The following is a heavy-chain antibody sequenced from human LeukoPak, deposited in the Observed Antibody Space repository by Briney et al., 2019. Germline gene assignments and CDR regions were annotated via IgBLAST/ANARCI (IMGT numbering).Heavy chain of an antibody. CDR3: ARVLAVAGGDY. V-gene: IGHV4-61*02. J-gene: IGHJ4*02. Sequence: SETLSLTCTVSGGSISSGSYYWSWIRQPAGKGLEWIGRIYSSGSTNYNPSLKSRVTISVDTSKNQFSLKLSSVTAADTAVYYCARVLAVAGGDYWGQGTLVTVSS. CDR2: IYSSGST. CDR1: GGSISSGSYY. D-gene: IGHD6-19*01.